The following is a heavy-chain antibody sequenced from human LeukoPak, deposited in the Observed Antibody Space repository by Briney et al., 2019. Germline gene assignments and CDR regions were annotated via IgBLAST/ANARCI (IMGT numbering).Heavy chain of an antibody. CDR1: GFTFSVYY. CDR2: ISSSGSTI. V-gene: IGHV3-11*01. D-gene: IGHD5-18*01. J-gene: IGHJ4*02. CDR3: AKSQRTWIQRPFDY. Sequence: PGGSLRLSCAASGFTFSVYYMSWIRQAPGKGLEWVSYISSSGSTIYYADSVKGRFTISRDNAKNSLYLQMNSLRAEDTAVYYCAKSQRTWIQRPFDYWGQGTLVTVSS.